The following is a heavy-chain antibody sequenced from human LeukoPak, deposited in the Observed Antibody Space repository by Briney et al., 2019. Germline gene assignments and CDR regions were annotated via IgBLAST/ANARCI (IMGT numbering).Heavy chain of an antibody. D-gene: IGHD5-18*01. CDR1: GYTLTELS. Sequence: ASVKVSCKVSGYTLTELSMHGVRQAPGKGRGCMGGFDHEDGETIYAQKFQGRVTMTEDTSTDTAYMELSSLRSEDTAVYYCATVNTAMVVPLRYWGQGTLVTVSS. CDR2: FDHEDGET. J-gene: IGHJ4*02. CDR3: ATVNTAMVVPLRY. V-gene: IGHV1-24*01.